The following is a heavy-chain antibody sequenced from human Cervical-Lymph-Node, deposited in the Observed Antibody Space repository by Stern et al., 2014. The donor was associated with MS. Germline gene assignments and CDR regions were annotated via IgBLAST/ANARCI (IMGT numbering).Heavy chain of an antibody. V-gene: IGHV4-61*02. J-gene: IGHJ4*02. D-gene: IGHD6-13*01. CDR2: IYTSGST. CDR1: GGSISSGSYY. Sequence: QVQLQESGPGLVKPSQTLSLTCTVSGGSISSGSYYWSWIRQPAGKGLEWIGRIYTSGSTNYNPSLKSRVTISVDTSKNQFPLKLSSVTAADTAVYYCARVIAAAAFDYWGQGTLVTVSS. CDR3: ARVIAAAAFDY.